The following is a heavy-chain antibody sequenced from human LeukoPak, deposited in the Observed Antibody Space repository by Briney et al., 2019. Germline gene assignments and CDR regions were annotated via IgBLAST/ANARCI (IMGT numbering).Heavy chain of an antibody. J-gene: IGHJ4*02. Sequence: SETLSLTCAVYGGSFSGYYWSWVRQPPGKGLEWIGEINHSGNTNYNPSLKSRVTMSVGTSKNQFSLKLTSLTAADTAVYYCARIQRGWSSSWSFDYWGQGTLVTVSS. CDR2: INHSGNT. D-gene: IGHD6-13*01. CDR3: ARIQRGWSSSWSFDY. CDR1: GGSFSGYY. V-gene: IGHV4-34*01.